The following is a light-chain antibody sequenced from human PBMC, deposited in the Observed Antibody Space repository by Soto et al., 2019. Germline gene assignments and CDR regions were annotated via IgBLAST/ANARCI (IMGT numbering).Light chain of an antibody. Sequence: QSVLTQPASVSGSPGQSITISCTGTRSDIGNYNYVSWYQQHPDKAPKLMIYEVSNRPSGVSHRFSGSKSGNTASLTISGLQAEDEADYYCSSYTSSSTYVFGTGTKLTVL. CDR1: RSDIGNYNY. J-gene: IGLJ1*01. CDR2: EVS. V-gene: IGLV2-14*01. CDR3: SSYTSSSTYV.